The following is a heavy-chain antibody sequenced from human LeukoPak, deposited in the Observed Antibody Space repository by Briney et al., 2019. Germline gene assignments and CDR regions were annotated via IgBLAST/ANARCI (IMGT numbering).Heavy chain of an antibody. V-gene: IGHV1-18*01. CDR1: GYTFTSYG. J-gene: IGHJ4*02. Sequence: ASVKVSCKASGYTFTSYGISWVRQAPGQGLEWMGRISAYNGNTNYAQKLQGRVTMTTNTSTSTAYMELRSLRSDDTAVYYCARLKEAYYDFWSGYYVDYWGQGTLVTVSS. CDR2: ISAYNGNT. CDR3: ARLKEAYYDFWSGYYVDY. D-gene: IGHD3-3*01.